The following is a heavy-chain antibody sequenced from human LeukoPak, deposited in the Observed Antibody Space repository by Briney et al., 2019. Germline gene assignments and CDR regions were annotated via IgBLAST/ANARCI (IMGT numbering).Heavy chain of an antibody. CDR1: GYTFTSYD. Sequence: ASVKVSCKASGYTFTSYDINWVRQATGQGLEWMGWMNPNSGNTGYAQKFQGRVTITRNTSISTAYMELSSLRSEDTAVYYCARDCGDFWSGYYIGNAFDIWGQGTMVTVSS. D-gene: IGHD3-3*01. CDR3: ARDCGDFWSGYYIGNAFDI. J-gene: IGHJ3*02. V-gene: IGHV1-8*03. CDR2: MNPNSGNT.